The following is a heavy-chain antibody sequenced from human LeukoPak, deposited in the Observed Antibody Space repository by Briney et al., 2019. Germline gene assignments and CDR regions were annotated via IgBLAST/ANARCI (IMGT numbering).Heavy chain of an antibody. J-gene: IGHJ6*02. CDR1: GGSISSGGYY. CDR2: IYYSGST. CDR3: ARRNRLYGYYYGMDV. V-gene: IGHV4-31*03. D-gene: IGHD3-16*02. Sequence: PPETLSLTCTVSGGSISSGGYYWSWIRQHPGKGLEWIGYIYYSGSTYYNPSLKSRVTISVDTSKNQFSLKLSSVTAADTAVYYCARRNRLYGYYYGMDVWGQGTTVTVSS.